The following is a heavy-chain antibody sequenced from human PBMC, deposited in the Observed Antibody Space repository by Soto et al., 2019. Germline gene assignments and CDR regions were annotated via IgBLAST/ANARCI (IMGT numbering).Heavy chain of an antibody. J-gene: IGHJ4*02. V-gene: IGHV4-59*01. CDR1: AASFSKYY. Sequence: SLTCTVSAASFSKYYWSWIRQPPGKGLEWIGYIYFNGATNYNPSLKSRVTISLDTSKGQFSLNLTSLTTADTAVYFCARGGNRYSNVASGVGGFDYWGQGSPVTVSS. CDR3: ARGGNRYSNVASGVGGFDY. CDR2: IYFNGAT. D-gene: IGHD5-12*01.